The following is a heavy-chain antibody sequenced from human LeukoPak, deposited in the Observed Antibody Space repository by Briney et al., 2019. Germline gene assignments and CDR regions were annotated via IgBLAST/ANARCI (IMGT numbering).Heavy chain of an antibody. CDR1: GGSFSGYY. D-gene: IGHD2-2*02. CDR3: ARHRGCSSTSCYMGYYFDY. CDR2: VNHSGST. J-gene: IGHJ4*02. Sequence: SETLSLTCAVYGGSFSGYYWSWIRQPPGKGLEWIGEVNHSGSTNYNPSLKSRVTISVDTSKNQFSLKLSSVTAADTAVYYCARHRGCSSTSCYMGYYFDYWGQGTLVTVSS. V-gene: IGHV4-34*01.